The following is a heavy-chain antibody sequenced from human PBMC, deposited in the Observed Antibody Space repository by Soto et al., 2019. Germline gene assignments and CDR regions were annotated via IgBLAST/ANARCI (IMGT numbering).Heavy chain of an antibody. Sequence: PGGSLRLSCAASGFTFSISEMNWVRQAPGKGLEWVSFISNTGNTIYYADSVKGRFTISRDNARNSLYLQMNSLRAEDTAVYYCARGVEMATLAARYYFDFWGQGTLVTVSS. CDR2: ISNTGNTI. CDR3: ARGVEMATLAARYYFDF. D-gene: IGHD5-12*01. CDR1: GFTFSISE. V-gene: IGHV3-48*03. J-gene: IGHJ4*02.